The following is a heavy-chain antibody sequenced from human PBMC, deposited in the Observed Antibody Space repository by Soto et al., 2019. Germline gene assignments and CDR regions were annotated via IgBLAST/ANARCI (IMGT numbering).Heavy chain of an antibody. CDR1: GGSFSGYY. CDR2: INHSGST. CDR3: ARRDFYRGNFDL. Sequence: SETLSLTCAVYGGSFSGYYWSWIRQPPGKGLEWIGEINHSGSTNYNPSLKSRVTISVDTSKNQFSLRLSSVIAADTAVYYCARRDFYRGNFDLWGRGTLVPVSS. V-gene: IGHV4-34*01. J-gene: IGHJ2*01.